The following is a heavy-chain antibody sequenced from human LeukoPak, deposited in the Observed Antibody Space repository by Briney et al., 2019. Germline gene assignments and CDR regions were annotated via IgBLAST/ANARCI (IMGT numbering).Heavy chain of an antibody. J-gene: IGHJ5*02. D-gene: IGHD2-2*01. Sequence: PSETLSLTCTVSGGSISSYYWSWIRQPAGKGLEWIGRIYTSGSTNYNPCLKSRVTMSVDTSKNQFSLKLSSVTAADTAVYYCARGVVPAAYPGNWFDPWGQGTLVTVSS. V-gene: IGHV4-4*07. CDR3: ARGVVPAAYPGNWFDP. CDR2: IYTSGST. CDR1: GGSISSYY.